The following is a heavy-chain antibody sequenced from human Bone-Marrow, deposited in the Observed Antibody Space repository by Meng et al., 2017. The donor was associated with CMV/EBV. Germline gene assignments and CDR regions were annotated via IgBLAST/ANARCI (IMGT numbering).Heavy chain of an antibody. V-gene: IGHV1-69*05. J-gene: IGHJ5*02. D-gene: IGHD3-3*01. CDR1: GYTFTSYD. Sequence: SVKVSCKASGYTFTSYDINWVRQAPGQGLEWMGGIIPIFGTANYAQKFQGRVTITTDESTSTAYMELSSLRSEDTAVYYCARDGSGPNNWFDPWGQRTLVTVSS. CDR2: IIPIFGTA. CDR3: ARDGSGPNNWFDP.